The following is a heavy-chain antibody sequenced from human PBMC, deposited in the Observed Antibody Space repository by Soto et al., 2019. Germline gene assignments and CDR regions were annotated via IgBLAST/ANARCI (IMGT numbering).Heavy chain of an antibody. CDR3: ARDYYEWYFYL. Sequence: QVQLVESGGGVVQPGRSLRLSCAASGFTFSSYGMHWVRQAPGKGLEWVAVIWYDGSNKYYADSVKGRFTISRDNSKNTLYLQMNSLRAEDTAVYYCARDYYEWYFYLWGRGTLVTVSS. D-gene: IGHD3-22*01. J-gene: IGHJ2*01. CDR2: IWYDGSNK. V-gene: IGHV3-33*01. CDR1: GFTFSSYG.